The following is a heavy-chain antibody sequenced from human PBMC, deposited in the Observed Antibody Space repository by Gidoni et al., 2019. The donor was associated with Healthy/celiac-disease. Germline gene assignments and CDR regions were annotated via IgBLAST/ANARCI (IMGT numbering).Heavy chain of an antibody. CDR3: ARGRRAARPGVYYFDY. J-gene: IGHJ4*02. CDR2: INHSGST. V-gene: IGHV4-34*01. CDR1: GGSFSGYY. D-gene: IGHD6-6*01. Sequence: QVQLQQWGAGLLKPSETLSLTCAVYGGSFSGYYWSWIRQPPGKGLEWIGEINHSGSTNYNPSLKSRVTISVDTSKNQFSLKLSSVTAADTAVYYCARGRRAARPGVYYFDYWGQGTLVTVSS.